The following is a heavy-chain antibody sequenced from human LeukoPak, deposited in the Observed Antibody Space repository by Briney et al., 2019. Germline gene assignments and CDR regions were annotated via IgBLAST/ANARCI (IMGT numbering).Heavy chain of an antibody. D-gene: IGHD3-10*01. V-gene: IGHV3-66*01. CDR3: ASLPRGSGSYYWPDAFDI. J-gene: IGHJ3*02. Sequence: GGSLRLSCAASGFTLSSNYMSWVRQAPGKGLEWVSVIYSGGSTYYADSVKGRFTISRDNSKNTLYLQMNSLRAEDTAVYYCASLPRGSGSYYWPDAFDIWGQGTMVTVSS. CDR1: GFTLSSNY. CDR2: IYSGGST.